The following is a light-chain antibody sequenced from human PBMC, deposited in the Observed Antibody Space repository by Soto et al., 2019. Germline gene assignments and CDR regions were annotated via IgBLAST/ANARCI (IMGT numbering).Light chain of an antibody. V-gene: IGKV3-20*01. Sequence: EVVLTQSPGTLSLSPRERATLSCRASQSVSNNFLAWYQHKPGQAPRLLIYGASNRAPGIPDRFSGSGSGTDFTLTISRLEPEAFAVYYCQQYAASPRTFGQGTLVEVK. J-gene: IGKJ1*01. CDR2: GAS. CDR1: QSVSNNF. CDR3: QQYAASPRT.